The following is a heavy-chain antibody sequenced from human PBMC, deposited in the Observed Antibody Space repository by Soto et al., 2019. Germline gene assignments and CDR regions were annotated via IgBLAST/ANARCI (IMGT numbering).Heavy chain of an antibody. Sequence: EVQLLESGGGLVQPGGSLRLSCAASGFTFSSYAMNWVRQAPGKGVEWVSCLSARATGSHYADSVKGRFTISRDNSKNTIYLEINNLSADDSAKYYCAKELTYSGTMPGAFDSWGQGTLVTVSS. CDR3: AKELTYSGTMPGAFDS. J-gene: IGHJ4*02. CDR1: GFTFSSYA. D-gene: IGHD1-26*01. V-gene: IGHV3-23*01. CDR2: LSARATGS.